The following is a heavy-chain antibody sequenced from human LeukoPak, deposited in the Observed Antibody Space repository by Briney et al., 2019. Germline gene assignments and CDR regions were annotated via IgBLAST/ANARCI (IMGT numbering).Heavy chain of an antibody. V-gene: IGHV1-2*02. CDR2: INPNSGAT. Sequence: SVKVSCKASGFTVTGYYMHCVRQAPGQGLEWMGWINPNSGATNYAQKFQGRVTMTSDTSMSPVYMELSRLRSDDTAVYYCTRGGPEGSGYSYGSHDYWGQGTLVTVSS. J-gene: IGHJ4*02. D-gene: IGHD5-18*01. CDR3: TRGGPEGSGYSYGSHDY. CDR1: GFTVTGYY.